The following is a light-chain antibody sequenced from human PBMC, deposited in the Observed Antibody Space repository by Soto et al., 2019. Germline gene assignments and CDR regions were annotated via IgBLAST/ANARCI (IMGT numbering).Light chain of an antibody. CDR1: QSVSSN. J-gene: IGKJ2*01. V-gene: IGKV3-15*01. CDR2: GAS. Sequence: EIGMTQAPATLSGSPGERATLSCRSSQSVSSNLAWYQQKPGQAPRLLIYGASTRTNGIPARFSGSGPGTELTLTISSLQSADFAVYYCQQYNNWPPYTFGQGTKLEIK. CDR3: QQYNNWPPYT.